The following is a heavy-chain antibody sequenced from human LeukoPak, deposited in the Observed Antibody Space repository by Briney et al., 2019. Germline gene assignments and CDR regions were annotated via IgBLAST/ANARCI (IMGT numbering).Heavy chain of an antibody. D-gene: IGHD3-10*01. Sequence: SETLSLTCTVSGGSISSSSYYWGWIRQPPGKGLEWIGSIYYSGSTYYNPSLKSRVTISVDTSKNQFSLKLSSVTAADTAVYYCARGSGSYYNVYWFDPWGQGTLVTVSS. J-gene: IGHJ5*02. CDR3: ARGSGSYYNVYWFDP. CDR1: GGSISSSSYY. V-gene: IGHV4-39*07. CDR2: IYYSGST.